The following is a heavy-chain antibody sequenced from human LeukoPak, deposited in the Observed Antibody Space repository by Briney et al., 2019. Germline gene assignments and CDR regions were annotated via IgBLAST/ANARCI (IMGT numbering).Heavy chain of an antibody. V-gene: IGHV3-21*01. CDR1: GFTFSSYS. CDR2: ISSSSSYI. J-gene: IGHJ4*02. Sequence: GGSLRLSCAASGFTFSSYSMNWVRQAPGKGLEWVSSISSSSSYIYYADSVKGRFTISRDNAKNSLYLQMNSLRAEDTAVYYCARVPTMTAGSYYFDYWGQGTLVTVSS. D-gene: IGHD2-21*02. CDR3: ARVPTMTAGSYYFDY.